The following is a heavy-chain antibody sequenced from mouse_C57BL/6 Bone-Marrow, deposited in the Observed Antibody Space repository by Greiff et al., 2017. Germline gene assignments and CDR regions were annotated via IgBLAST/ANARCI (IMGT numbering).Heavy chain of an antibody. J-gene: IGHJ2*01. CDR2: IRSKSNNYAT. CDR3: VRGGDGYNFDY. V-gene: IGHV10-1*01. CDR1: GFSFNTYA. D-gene: IGHD2-3*01. Sequence: EVMLVESGGGLVQPKGSLKLSCAASGFSFNTYAMNWVRQAPGKGLEWVARIRSKSNNYATYYAGSVKDRFTISRDDSESMLYLQMNNLRPEDTAMYYCVRGGDGYNFDYWGQGTTLTVSS.